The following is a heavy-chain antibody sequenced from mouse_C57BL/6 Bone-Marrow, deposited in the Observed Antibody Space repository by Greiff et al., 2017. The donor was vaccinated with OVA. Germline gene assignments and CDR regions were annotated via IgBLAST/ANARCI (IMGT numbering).Heavy chain of an antibody. CDR3: ERRGSCCTNWYFDV. V-gene: IGHV1-9*01. CDR1: GYTFSGYW. Sequence: VQLMESGAELMKPGASVKLSCKASGYTFSGYWIEWVKQRPGQGLEWIGQILPGSGSTNYNEKFKGKATFTADTSSNTAYMQLSSLTTEDSAIYYGERRGSCCTNWYFDVWGTGTTVTVSS. CDR2: ILPGSGST. D-gene: IGHD1-1*01. J-gene: IGHJ1*03.